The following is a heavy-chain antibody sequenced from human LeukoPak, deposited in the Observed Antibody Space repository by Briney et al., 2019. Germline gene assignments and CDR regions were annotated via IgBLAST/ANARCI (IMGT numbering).Heavy chain of an antibody. D-gene: IGHD3-10*01. CDR3: ARREGTFGTYFDY. V-gene: IGHV1-69*13. CDR2: IIPIFGTA. Sequence: SVKVSCKASGGTLSSYAINWVRQAPGQGRGWMGGIIPIFGTANYAQKFQGRVTIIADESSTTAYMELSSLRSEDTAVYYCARREGTFGTYFDYWGQGTLVTVSS. J-gene: IGHJ4*02. CDR1: GGTLSSYA.